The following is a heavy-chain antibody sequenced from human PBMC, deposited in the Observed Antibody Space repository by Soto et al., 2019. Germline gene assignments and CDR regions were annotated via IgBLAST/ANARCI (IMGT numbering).Heavy chain of an antibody. J-gene: IGHJ4*02. CDR1: GYTFTNYA. Sequence: ASVKVSCKAAGYTFTNYAMHWGRQAPGQGLEWMGWISAYNGNTNYAQKLQGRVTMTTDTSTSTAYMELRSLRSADTAVYYCARDYPRGGYNHYWGQGTLVTVSS. CDR3: ARDYPRGGYNHY. D-gene: IGHD5-12*01. CDR2: ISAYNGNT. V-gene: IGHV1-18*01.